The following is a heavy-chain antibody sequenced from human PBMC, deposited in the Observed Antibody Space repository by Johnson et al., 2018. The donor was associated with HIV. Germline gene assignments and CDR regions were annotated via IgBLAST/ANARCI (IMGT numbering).Heavy chain of an antibody. CDR2: IKSKTDVGTT. J-gene: IGHJ3*02. Sequence: VPLVESGGGLLKPGGSLRLSCAASGFTFSNAWMSWVRQAPGKGLEWVGCIKSKTDVGTTDYAAPVKDRFTIARDDSKNTLYLQMNSLKTEDTAVYYCTTYRVPAAKEPVVVGGAFDIWGQGTMVTVSS. D-gene: IGHD2-2*01. CDR3: TTYRVPAAKEPVVVGGAFDI. CDR1: GFTFSNAW. V-gene: IGHV3-15*01.